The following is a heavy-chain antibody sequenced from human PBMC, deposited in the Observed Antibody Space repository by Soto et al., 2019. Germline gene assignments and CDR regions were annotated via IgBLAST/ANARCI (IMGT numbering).Heavy chain of an antibody. CDR2: INSDGSST. V-gene: IGHV3-74*01. J-gene: IGHJ4*02. CDR3: ARDPAPSGWYDY. Sequence: EVQLVESGGGLVQPGGSLRLSCAASGFSFSNYWMHWVRQVPGQGLVWVSRINSDGSSTSYADSVKGRFTISRDNAKNRLYLQMNSLRTEDTALYYWARDPAPSGWYDYWGQGTLVTVSS. CDR1: GFSFSNYW. D-gene: IGHD6-19*01.